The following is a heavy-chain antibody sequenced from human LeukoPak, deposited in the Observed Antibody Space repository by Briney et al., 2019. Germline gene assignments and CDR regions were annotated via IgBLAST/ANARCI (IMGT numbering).Heavy chain of an antibody. CDR2: SYYSSTT. CDR3: ARQRGLSSSWYPLDY. J-gene: IGHJ4*02. CDR1: GDSISGSW. V-gene: IGHV4-59*01. Sequence: PSETLSLTCTVSGDSISGSWWSWIRQPPGKGLEWIGYSYYSSTTNYNPSLKSRVTISVDTSKNQFSLKLSSVTAADTAVYYCARQRGLSSSWYPLDYWGQGTLVTVSS. D-gene: IGHD6-13*01.